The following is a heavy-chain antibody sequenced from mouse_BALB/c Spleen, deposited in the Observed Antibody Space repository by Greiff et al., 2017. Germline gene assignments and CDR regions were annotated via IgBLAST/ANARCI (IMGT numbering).Heavy chain of an antibody. CDR2: IYPGGGYT. CDR1: GYTFTNYW. V-gene: IGHV1-63*02. J-gene: IGHJ2*01. CDR3: ARGGRIHYYGLDY. Sequence: QVHVKQSGAELVRPGTSVKISCKASGYTFTNYWLGWVKQRPGHGLEWIGDIYPGGGYTNYNEKFKGKATLTADTSSSTAYMQLSSLTSEDSAVYFCARGGRIHYYGLDYWGQGTTLTVSS. D-gene: IGHD1-2*01.